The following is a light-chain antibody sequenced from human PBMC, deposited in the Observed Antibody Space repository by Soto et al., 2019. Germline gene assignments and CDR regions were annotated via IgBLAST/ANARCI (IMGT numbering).Light chain of an antibody. J-gene: IGKJ2*01. Sequence: EIVLTQSPATLSLSPGERATLSCRASQSVSSYLAWYQQKPGQAPRLLIYDASNRATGIPARFSGSGSGTDFYLTSSSLEPEDFAVYYCQQRSNWPPYTFGQGTKLEVK. CDR3: QQRSNWPPYT. V-gene: IGKV3-11*01. CDR1: QSVSSY. CDR2: DAS.